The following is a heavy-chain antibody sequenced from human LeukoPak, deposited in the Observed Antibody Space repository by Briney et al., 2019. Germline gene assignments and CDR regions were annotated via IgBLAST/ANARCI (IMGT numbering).Heavy chain of an antibody. V-gene: IGHV4-59*12. CDR2: IYYSGST. D-gene: IGHD1-1*01. CDR3: ARTGETFFDY. CDR1: GGSISNYY. J-gene: IGHJ4*02. Sequence: TSSETLSLTCTVSGGSISNYYWSWIRQPPGKGLEWIGYIYYSGSTNYNPSLKSRVTISVDTSKNQFSLKLSSVTAADTAVYYCARTGETFFDYWGQGTLVTVSS.